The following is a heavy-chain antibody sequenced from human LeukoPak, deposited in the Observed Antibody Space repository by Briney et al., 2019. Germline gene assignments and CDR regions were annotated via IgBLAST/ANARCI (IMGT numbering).Heavy chain of an antibody. Sequence: PGGSLRLSCAASGFTFDDYGMSWVRQAPGKGLEWVSGINWNGGSTGYADSVKGRFTISRDNAKNSLYLQMNSLRAEDTALYHCARDDYYDCRRGGYYYYYMDVWGKGTTVTISS. CDR3: ARDDYYDCRRGGYYYYYMDV. J-gene: IGHJ6*03. CDR1: GFTFDDYG. D-gene: IGHD3-9*01. V-gene: IGHV3-20*01. CDR2: INWNGGST.